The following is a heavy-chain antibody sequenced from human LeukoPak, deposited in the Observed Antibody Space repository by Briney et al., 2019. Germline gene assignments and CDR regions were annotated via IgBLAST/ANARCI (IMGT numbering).Heavy chain of an antibody. CDR1: AFTFTRFW. J-gene: IGHJ4*02. V-gene: IGHV3-74*01. D-gene: IGHD3-10*01. CDR2: INVEGTTT. Sequence: GGSLRLSCAGSAFTFTRFWMHWVRQAPGKGLVWVSRINVEGTTTTYAASVEGRFTISRDENTLYLQMNHLRVDDTAVYYCTRGGEEPFDYWGQGTLVTVSS. CDR3: TRGGEEPFDY.